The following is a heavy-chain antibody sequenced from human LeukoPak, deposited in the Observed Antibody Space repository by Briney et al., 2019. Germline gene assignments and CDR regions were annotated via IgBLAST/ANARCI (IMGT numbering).Heavy chain of an antibody. V-gene: IGHV4-31*03. CDR3: ARGGPYSGSYDY. D-gene: IGHD1-26*01. Sequence: SQTLSLTCTVSGGSISSGGYYWSWIRQHPGKGLEWIGYIYYSGSTCYNPSLKSRVTISVDTSKNQFSLKLSSVTAADTAVYYCARGGPYSGSYDYWGQGTLVTVSS. CDR2: IYYSGST. J-gene: IGHJ4*02. CDR1: GGSISSGGYY.